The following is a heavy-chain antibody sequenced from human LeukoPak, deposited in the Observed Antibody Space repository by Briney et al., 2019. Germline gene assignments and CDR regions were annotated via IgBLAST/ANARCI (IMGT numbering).Heavy chain of an antibody. CDR3: AREITMVRGITQYYYYGMDV. Sequence: GGSLRLSCAASGFTFSSYWMSWVRQAPGKGLERVANIKQDGSEKYYVDSVKGRFTISRDNAKNSLYLQMNSLRAEDTAVYYCAREITMVRGITQYYYYGMDVWGQGTTVTVSS. J-gene: IGHJ6*02. V-gene: IGHV3-7*01. CDR1: GFTFSSYW. CDR2: IKQDGSEK. D-gene: IGHD3-10*01.